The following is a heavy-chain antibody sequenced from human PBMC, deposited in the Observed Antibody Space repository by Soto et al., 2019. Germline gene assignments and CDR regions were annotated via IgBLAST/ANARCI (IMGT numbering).Heavy chain of an antibody. V-gene: IGHV3-30*18. Sequence: PGGSLRLSCXASGFTFSSYGMHWVRQAPGKGLEWVAVISYDGSNKYYADSVKGRFTISRDNSKNTLYLQMNSLRAEDTAVYYCAKDHLKFVVVVGYYYYGMDVWGQGTTVTVS. CDR2: ISYDGSNK. CDR1: GFTFSSYG. J-gene: IGHJ6*02. CDR3: AKDHLKFVVVVGYYYYGMDV. D-gene: IGHD2-15*01.